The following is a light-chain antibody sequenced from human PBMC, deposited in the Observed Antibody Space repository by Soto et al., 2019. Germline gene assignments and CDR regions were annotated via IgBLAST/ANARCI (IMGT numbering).Light chain of an antibody. J-gene: IGKJ1*01. V-gene: IGKV3-15*01. CDR3: QQYNNWPWT. Sequence: EILITQSPATLSVSPGGRATLSCRASQSISDTLAWYQQKPGQAPRILIHGASTRDTGFPARFSGSGSGTDCTLTISSLQSEDFAVYYCQQYNNWPWTFGQGTKVDIK. CDR1: QSISDT. CDR2: GAS.